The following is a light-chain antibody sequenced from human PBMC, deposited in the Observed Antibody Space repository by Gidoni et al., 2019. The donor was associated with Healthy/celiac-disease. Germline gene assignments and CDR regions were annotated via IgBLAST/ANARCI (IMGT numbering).Light chain of an antibody. V-gene: IGKV1-39*01. Sequence: IQMPQSPSSLSASVGDRVNITCRARQSISSYLNWYQQKPGKAPTLRIYAASSLQSGVPSRFGGSGSGTDFTLTISSLQPEDFATYYCQQSYSTPYTFGQGTRLEIK. CDR3: QQSYSTPYT. J-gene: IGKJ2*01. CDR2: AAS. CDR1: QSISSY.